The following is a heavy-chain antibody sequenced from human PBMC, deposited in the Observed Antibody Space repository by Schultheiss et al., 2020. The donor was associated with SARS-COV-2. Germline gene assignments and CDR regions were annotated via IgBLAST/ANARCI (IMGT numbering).Heavy chain of an antibody. CDR3: ARHDTVLYYFDY. CDR1: GFTFSSYA. J-gene: IGHJ4*02. Sequence: GGSLRLSCTASGFTFSSYAMHWVRQAPGKGLEWVAVIYSGGSTYYADSEKDRFNISRDNSNNSLYLQMSSQRAEDTAVYYCARHDTVLYYFDYWGQGTLVTVSS. CDR2: IYSGGST. D-gene: IGHD4-17*01. V-gene: IGHV3-NL1*01.